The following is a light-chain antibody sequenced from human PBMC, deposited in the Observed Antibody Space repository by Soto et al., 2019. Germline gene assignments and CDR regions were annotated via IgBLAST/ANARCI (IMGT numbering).Light chain of an antibody. J-gene: IGKJ1*01. Sequence: TQSPSSLSASVGDRFNITCQASQDISNYLAWYQQKPGQAPRLLIYGASNRATGIPGRFSGSGSGTDFTLTISRLEPEDFAVYYCQQYGSSGTFGQGTKVDIK. CDR1: QDISNY. CDR2: GAS. V-gene: IGKV3-20*01. CDR3: QQYGSSGT.